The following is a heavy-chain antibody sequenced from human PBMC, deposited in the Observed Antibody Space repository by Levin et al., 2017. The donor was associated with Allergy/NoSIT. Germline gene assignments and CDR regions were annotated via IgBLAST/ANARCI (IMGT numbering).Heavy chain of an antibody. Sequence: GESLKISCKASGYTFSNYGINWVRQAPGQGPEWMGWIDPNTGNPRYAQGFTGRFVFSLDTSVSTAYLEIRSLKAEDTAVYYCARVREAVSGSGSCYYYFDHWGQGTLVTVSS. CDR1: GYTFSNYG. CDR2: IDPNTGNP. J-gene: IGHJ4*02. V-gene: IGHV7-4-1*02. D-gene: IGHD6-13*01. CDR3: ARVREAVSGSGSCYYYFDH.